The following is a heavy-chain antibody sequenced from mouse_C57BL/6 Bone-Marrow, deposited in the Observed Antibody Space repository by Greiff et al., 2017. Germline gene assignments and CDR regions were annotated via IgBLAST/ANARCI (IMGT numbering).Heavy chain of an antibody. Sequence: QVQLQQPGAELVRPGTSVKLSCKASGYTFTSYWMHWVKQRPGQGLEWIGVIDPSDSYTNYNQKFKGKATLTVDTSSSPAYMQLSSLTSEDSAVYYCARGGGNYEDWGKSTTLTVSS. V-gene: IGHV1-59*01. CDR3: ARGGGNYED. D-gene: IGHD2-1*01. CDR1: GYTFTSYW. J-gene: IGHJ2*01. CDR2: IDPSDSYT.